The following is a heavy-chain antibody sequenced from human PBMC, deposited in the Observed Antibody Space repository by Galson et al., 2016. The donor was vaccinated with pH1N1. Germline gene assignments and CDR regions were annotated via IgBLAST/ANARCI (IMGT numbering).Heavy chain of an antibody. J-gene: IGHJ2*01. CDR2: IIPIFNTA. V-gene: IGHV1-69*13. Sequence: SVKVSCKASGGTFGSYGINWVRQAPGQGLEWMGGIIPIFNTAKYAQNFQGRVTITADESTTTAYTELSSLRSEDTAGYFCAREDYYDTDLSDWYFDLWGRGTLLTGSS. CDR3: AREDYYDTDLSDWYFDL. CDR1: GGTFGSYG. D-gene: IGHD3-22*01.